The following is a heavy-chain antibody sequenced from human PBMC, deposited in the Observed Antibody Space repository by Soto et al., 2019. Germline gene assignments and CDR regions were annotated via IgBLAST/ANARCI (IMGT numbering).Heavy chain of an antibody. CDR2: IYYSGST. CDR3: ARFLSNHHDYSNYVWFDP. J-gene: IGHJ5*02. Sequence: QVQLQESGPGLVKPPQTLSLTCTVSGGSISSGGYYWSWISQHPGKGLEWIGYIYYSGSTYYTPSLKSRVSISVDTSKNQFSLKLSSVTAADTSVYYCARFLSNHHDYSNYVWFDPWGQGTLVTVSS. CDR1: GGSISSGGYY. V-gene: IGHV4-31*03. D-gene: IGHD4-4*01.